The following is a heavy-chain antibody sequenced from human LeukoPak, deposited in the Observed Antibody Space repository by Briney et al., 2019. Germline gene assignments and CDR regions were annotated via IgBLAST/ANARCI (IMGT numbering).Heavy chain of an antibody. CDR2: INHSGST. Sequence: PSETLSLTCAVYGGTFSGYYWSWIRQPPGKGLEWIGEINHSGSTNYNPSLKSRVTISVDTSKNQFSLKLSSVTAAETAVYYCARSIRYYGSGSYYKAPLPGGYWGQGTLVTVSS. J-gene: IGHJ4*02. CDR3: ARSIRYYGSGSYYKAPLPGGY. CDR1: GGTFSGYY. V-gene: IGHV4-34*01. D-gene: IGHD3-10*01.